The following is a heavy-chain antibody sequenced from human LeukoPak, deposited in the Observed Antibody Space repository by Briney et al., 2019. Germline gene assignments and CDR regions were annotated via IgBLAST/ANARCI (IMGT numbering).Heavy chain of an antibody. Sequence: PGGSLRLSCAASGFTFDDYGMSWVRQAPGKGLEWVSGINWNGGSTGYADSVKGRFTISRDNAKNSLYLQMNSLRAEDTALYYCARVRYSSSSRAMTGYYMDVWGKGTTVTVSS. J-gene: IGHJ6*03. CDR3: ARVRYSSSSRAMTGYYMDV. CDR2: INWNGGST. CDR1: GFTFDDYG. V-gene: IGHV3-20*04. D-gene: IGHD6-6*01.